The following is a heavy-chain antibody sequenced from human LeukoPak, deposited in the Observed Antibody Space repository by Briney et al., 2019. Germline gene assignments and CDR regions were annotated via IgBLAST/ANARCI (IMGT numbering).Heavy chain of an antibody. D-gene: IGHD3-16*01. J-gene: IGHJ6*02. CDR1: GFTVSSNY. CDR2: IYSGGST. CDR3: ATGGGYYYYGMDV. V-gene: IGHV3-53*01. Sequence: GGSLRLSCAASGFTVSSNYMSWVRQAPGKGLEWVSVIYSGGSTYYADSVKGRFTISRDNAKNSLYLQMNSLRAEDTAVYYCATGGGYYYYGMDVWDQGTTVTVSS.